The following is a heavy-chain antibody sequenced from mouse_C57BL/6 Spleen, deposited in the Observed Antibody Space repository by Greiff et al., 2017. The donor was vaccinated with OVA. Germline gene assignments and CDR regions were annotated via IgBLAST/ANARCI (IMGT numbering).Heavy chain of an antibody. CDR1: GFTFSDYG. J-gene: IGHJ2*01. CDR3: ARRGELGRGDLNY. D-gene: IGHD4-1*01. V-gene: IGHV5-17*01. Sequence: EVQLVESGGGLVKPGGSLKLSCAASGFTFSDYGMHWVRQAPEKGLEWVAYISSGSSTIYYADTVKGRFTISRDNAKNTLFLQMTRLRSEDTAMEYCARRGELGRGDLNYWGQGTTLTVSS. CDR2: ISSGSSTI.